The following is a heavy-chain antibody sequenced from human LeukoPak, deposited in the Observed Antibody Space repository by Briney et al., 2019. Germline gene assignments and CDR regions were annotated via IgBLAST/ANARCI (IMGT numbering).Heavy chain of an antibody. CDR2: IYYSGST. CDR3: ARDTMVRGVPRYGMDV. Sequence: SETLSLTCTVSGGSISSGGYYWSWIRQHPGKGLEWIGYIYYSGSTYYNPSLKSRVTISVDTPKNQFSLKLSSVTAADTAVYYCARDTMVRGVPRYGMDVWGQGTTVTVSS. D-gene: IGHD3-10*01. J-gene: IGHJ6*02. CDR1: GGSISSGGYY. V-gene: IGHV4-31*03.